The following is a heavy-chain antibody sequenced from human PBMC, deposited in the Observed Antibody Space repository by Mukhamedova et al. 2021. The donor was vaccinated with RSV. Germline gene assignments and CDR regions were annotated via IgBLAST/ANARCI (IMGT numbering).Heavy chain of an antibody. J-gene: IGHJ4*02. CDR2: ISAYNGNT. Sequence: ISAYNGNTNYAQKLQGRVTMTTDTSTSTAYMELRSLRSDVTAVYYCARETYYYGSGSSEWGQGTLVTVSS. V-gene: IGHV1-18*01. D-gene: IGHD3-10*01. CDR3: ARETYYYGSGSSE.